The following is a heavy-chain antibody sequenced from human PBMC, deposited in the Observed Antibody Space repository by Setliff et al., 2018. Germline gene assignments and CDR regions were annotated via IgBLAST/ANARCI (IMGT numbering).Heavy chain of an antibody. J-gene: IGHJ6*03. D-gene: IGHD6-19*01. Sequence: PSETLSLTCTVSGGSISSYYWSWIRQPAGKGLEWIGHIYIGGSANYNPPLKSRVTMSIDTSKNQFSLKLNSVTAADMAVYYCAREQWLDPPGYYYMDVWAKGTTVPVSS. CDR3: AREQWLDPPGYYYMDV. CDR2: IYIGGSA. V-gene: IGHV4-4*07. CDR1: GGSISSYY.